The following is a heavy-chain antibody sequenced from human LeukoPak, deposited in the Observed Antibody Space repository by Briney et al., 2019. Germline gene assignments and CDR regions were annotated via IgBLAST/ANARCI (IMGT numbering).Heavy chain of an antibody. D-gene: IGHD3-22*01. Sequence: PGGSLRPSCAASGFTFSSYWMSWVRQAPGKGLEWVANIKQDGSEKYYVDSVKGRFTISRDNAKNSLYLRMNSLRAEDTAVYYCARFLTMIVVDGRFDPWGQGTLVTVSS. CDR3: ARFLTMIVVDGRFDP. V-gene: IGHV3-7*03. J-gene: IGHJ5*02. CDR1: GFTFSSYW. CDR2: IKQDGSEK.